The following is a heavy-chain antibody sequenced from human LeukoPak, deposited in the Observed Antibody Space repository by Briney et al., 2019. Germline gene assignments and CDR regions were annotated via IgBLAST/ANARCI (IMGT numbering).Heavy chain of an antibody. J-gene: IGHJ4*02. Sequence: GASVKVSCKASGYTFTGYYMHWVRQAPGQGLEWMGWINPNSGGTNYAQKFQGRVTMTRDTSISTAYMELSRLRADDTAVYYCARDIYYYGSGSPVYCDYWGQGTLVTVSS. CDR2: INPNSGGT. V-gene: IGHV1-2*02. D-gene: IGHD3-10*01. CDR1: GYTFTGYY. CDR3: ARDIYYYGSGSPVYCDY.